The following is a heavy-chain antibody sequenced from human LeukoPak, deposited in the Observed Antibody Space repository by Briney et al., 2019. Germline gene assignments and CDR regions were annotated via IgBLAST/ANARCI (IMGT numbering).Heavy chain of an antibody. CDR3: ARLDQYYYYGMDV. J-gene: IGHJ6*02. CDR1: GGSISSYY. CDR2: IYYSGST. Sequence: SETLSLTCTVSGGSISSYYWSWIRQPPGKGLAWIGYIYYSGSTNYNPSLKSRVTISVDTSKNQFSLKLSSVTAADTAVYYCARLDQYYYYGMDVWGQGTTVTVSS. V-gene: IGHV4-59*01.